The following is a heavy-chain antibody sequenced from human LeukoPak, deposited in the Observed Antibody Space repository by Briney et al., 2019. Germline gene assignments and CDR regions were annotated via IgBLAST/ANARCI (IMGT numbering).Heavy chain of an antibody. J-gene: IGHJ6*02. V-gene: IGHV3-23*01. Sequence: GGSLRLSCAASGFTFSSYAMSWVRQAPGKGLEWVSSISGSGGSTYYADSVKGRFTISRDNSKNTLYLQMNSLRVEDTAVYYCAIPKGHSSSFYGMDVWGQGTTVTVSS. CDR1: GFTFSSYA. CDR2: ISGSGGST. CDR3: AIPKGHSSSFYGMDV. D-gene: IGHD6-13*01.